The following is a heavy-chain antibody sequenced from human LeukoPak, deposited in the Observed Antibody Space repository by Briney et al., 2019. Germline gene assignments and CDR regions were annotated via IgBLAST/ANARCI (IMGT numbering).Heavy chain of an antibody. J-gene: IGHJ5*02. CDR1: GGSISSGSYY. CDR2: IYTSGTP. Sequence: SETLSLTCTVSGGSISSGSYYWSWIREPAGKGLEWIRRIYTSGTPHYNPSLKSRVTISVDTSKNQFSLKLTSVTAADTAVYYCARGAIFGVEYNWFDPWGQGTLVTVSS. CDR3: ARGAIFGVEYNWFDP. D-gene: IGHD3-3*01. V-gene: IGHV4-61*02.